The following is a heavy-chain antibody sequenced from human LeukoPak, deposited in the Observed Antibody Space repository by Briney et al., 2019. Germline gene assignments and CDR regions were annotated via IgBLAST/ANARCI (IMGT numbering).Heavy chain of an antibody. CDR2: IWYDGSNK. J-gene: IGHJ4*02. D-gene: IGHD3-10*01. CDR1: GFTFSSYG. V-gene: IGHV3-33*01. Sequence: PGRSLGLSCAASGFTFSSYGMHWVRQAPGKGLEWVAVIWYDGSNKYCADSVKGRFTISRDNSKNTLYLQMNSLRAEDTAVYYCARGYSYGSGSYYCDYWGQGTLVTVSS. CDR3: ARGYSYGSGSYYCDY.